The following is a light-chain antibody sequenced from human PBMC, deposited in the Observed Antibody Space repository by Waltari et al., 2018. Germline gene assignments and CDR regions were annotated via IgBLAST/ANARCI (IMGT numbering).Light chain of an antibody. V-gene: IGLV3-1*01. CDR2: QDT. Sequence: SYDLTQPPSVSVSPGQTASLTCSGDNLGSKYVCWYQQTPGQSPVLVIYQDTKRSSGIPERFSGSNSGNTATLTISGTQAVDEADYYCQAWDSGVDWVFGGGTKLTVL. J-gene: IGLJ3*02. CDR1: NLGSKY. CDR3: QAWDSGVDWV.